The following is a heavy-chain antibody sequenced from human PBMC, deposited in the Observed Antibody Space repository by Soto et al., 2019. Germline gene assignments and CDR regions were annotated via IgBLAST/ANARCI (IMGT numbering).Heavy chain of an antibody. J-gene: IGHJ6*02. Sequence: GGSLRLSCAASGFTFSSYGMHWVRQAPGKGLEWVAVIWYDGSNKYYADSVKGRFTISRDNSKNTLYLQMNSLRAEDTAVYYCARDLVSPDSTRGGYYGMDVWGQGTTVTVSS. CDR1: GFTFSSYG. V-gene: IGHV3-33*01. D-gene: IGHD3-22*01. CDR3: ARDLVSPDSTRGGYYGMDV. CDR2: IWYDGSNK.